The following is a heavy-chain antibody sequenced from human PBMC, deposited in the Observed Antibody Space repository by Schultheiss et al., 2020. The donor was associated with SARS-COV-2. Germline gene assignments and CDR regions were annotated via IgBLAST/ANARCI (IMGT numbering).Heavy chain of an antibody. CDR2: IFDSGST. CDR1: GGSISSGDYY. D-gene: IGHD2-15*01. Sequence: SETLSLTCTVSGGSISSGDYYWSWIRQPPGKRLEWIGYIFDSGSTNYNPSLKSRVIISIDTSKNQFSLKLSSVTAADTAVYYCARDCSGGSCSIYYYYGMDVWGQGTTVTVSS. CDR3: ARDCSGGSCSIYYYYGMDV. V-gene: IGHV4-61*08. J-gene: IGHJ6*02.